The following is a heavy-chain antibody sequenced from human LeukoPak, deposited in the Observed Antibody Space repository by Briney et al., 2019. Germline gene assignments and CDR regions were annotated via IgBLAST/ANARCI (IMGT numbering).Heavy chain of an antibody. D-gene: IGHD2-2*02. CDR3: AREAPLSLYQLLYYYYYYGMDV. J-gene: IGHJ6*02. V-gene: IGHV3-7*03. Sequence: TGGSLRLSCAASGFTFSSYWMSWVRQAPGKGLEWVANIKQDGSEKYYVDSVKGRFTISRDNAKNSLYPQMNSLRAEDTAVYYCAREAPLSLYQLLYYYYYYGMDVWGQGTTVTVSS. CDR1: GFTFSSYW. CDR2: IKQDGSEK.